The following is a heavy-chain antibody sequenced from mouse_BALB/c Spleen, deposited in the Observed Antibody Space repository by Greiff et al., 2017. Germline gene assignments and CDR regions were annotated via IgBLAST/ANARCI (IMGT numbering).Heavy chain of an antibody. D-gene: IGHD1-2*01. J-gene: IGHJ3*01. CDR2: INPSNGGT. CDR1: GYTFTSYY. V-gene: IGHV1S81*02. CDR3: TSNSLLRHGGFAY. Sequence: QVQLKQPGAELVKPGASVKLSCKASGYTFTSYYMYWVKQRPGQGLEWIGGINPSNGGTNFNEKFKSKATLTVDKSSSTAYMQLSSLTSEDSAVYYCTSNSLLRHGGFAYWGQGTLVTVSA.